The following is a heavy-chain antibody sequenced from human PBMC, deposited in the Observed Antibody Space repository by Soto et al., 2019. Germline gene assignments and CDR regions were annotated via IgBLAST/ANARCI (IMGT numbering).Heavy chain of an antibody. CDR1: GYPFTSYG. CDR3: ARGGYCSRTSCYSRSLYYYYGMDV. D-gene: IGHD2-2*02. J-gene: IGHJ6*02. CDR2: ISAYNGNT. Sequence: GXSVKVSCKASGYPFTSYGIIWVRQAPGQGLEWMGWISAYNGNTNYAQKLQGRVTMTTDTSTSTAYMELRSLRSDDTAVYYCARGGYCSRTSCYSRSLYYYYGMDVWGQGTTVTVSS. V-gene: IGHV1-18*01.